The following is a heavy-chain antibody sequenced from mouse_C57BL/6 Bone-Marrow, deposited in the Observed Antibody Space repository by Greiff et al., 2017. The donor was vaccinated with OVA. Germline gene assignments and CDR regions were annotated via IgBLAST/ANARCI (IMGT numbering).Heavy chain of an antibody. J-gene: IGHJ3*01. CDR3: ARPYYGYDGAY. Sequence: VQLQQSGPELVKPGASVKISCKASGYTFTDYYMNWVKQSHGKSLEWIGDINPNNGGTSYNQKFKGKATLTVDKSSSTAYMELRSLTSEDSAVYYCARPYYGYDGAYWGQGTLVTVSA. CDR1: GYTFTDYY. D-gene: IGHD2-9*01. V-gene: IGHV1-26*01. CDR2: INPNNGGT.